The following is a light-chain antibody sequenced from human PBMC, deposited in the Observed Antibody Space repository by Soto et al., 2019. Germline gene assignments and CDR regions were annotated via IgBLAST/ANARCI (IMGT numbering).Light chain of an antibody. J-gene: IGLJ3*02. CDR1: SSDVGGYNH. CDR2: EVR. Sequence: QSALTQPASVSGSPGQSITISCTGTSSDVGGYNHVSWYQQHPGKAPKLIIYEVRNRPSGVSNRLSGSKSGNTASLTFSGLQADDEADYYCCSYTSSSIRVFGGGTKVTVL. CDR3: CSYTSSSIRV. V-gene: IGLV2-14*01.